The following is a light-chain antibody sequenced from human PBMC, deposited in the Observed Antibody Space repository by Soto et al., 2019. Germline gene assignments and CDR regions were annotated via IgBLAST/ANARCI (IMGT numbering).Light chain of an antibody. V-gene: IGKV3-20*01. J-gene: IGKJ3*01. CDR3: QQYGGSPLVT. CDR1: QSLSSSY. CDR2: GAS. Sequence: ENVLTQSPGTLSLSPGERATLSCRASQSLSSSYLGWYQQKPGQAPRLLIYGASTRATGIPDRFSGSWSGTDFTLTISRLEPEDFAVYYCQQYGGSPLVTFGHGTKVDIK.